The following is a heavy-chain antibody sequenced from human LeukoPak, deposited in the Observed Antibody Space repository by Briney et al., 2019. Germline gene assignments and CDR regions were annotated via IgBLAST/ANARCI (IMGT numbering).Heavy chain of an antibody. CDR1: GYTFTGYY. V-gene: IGHV1-2*02. D-gene: IGHD3-10*01. CDR2: INPNSGGT. CDR3: ARDLRGFLTWWFDP. Sequence: GASVKVSCKASGYTFTGYYMHWVRQAPGQGLEWMGWINPNSGGTNYAQKFQGRVTMTRDTSISTAYMEPSRLRSDDTAVYYCARDLRGFLTWWFDPWGQGTLVTVSS. J-gene: IGHJ5*02.